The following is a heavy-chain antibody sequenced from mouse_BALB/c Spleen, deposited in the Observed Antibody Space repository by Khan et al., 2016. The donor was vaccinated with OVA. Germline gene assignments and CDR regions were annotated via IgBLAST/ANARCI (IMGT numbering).Heavy chain of an antibody. Sequence: QVQLQQPGAELARPGASVKMSCKASGYTFTSYTIHWIKKRPGQGLEWIGYINPSNGYTNYNQKFKDKATLTQDKSSTTAYLQLSSLTSDESAVYNCLRDGAYHRNDGWFAYWGQGTLVTVSA. CDR1: GYTFTSYT. D-gene: IGHD2-14*01. J-gene: IGHJ3*01. V-gene: IGHV1-4*01. CDR2: INPSNGYT. CDR3: LRDGAYHRNDGWFAY.